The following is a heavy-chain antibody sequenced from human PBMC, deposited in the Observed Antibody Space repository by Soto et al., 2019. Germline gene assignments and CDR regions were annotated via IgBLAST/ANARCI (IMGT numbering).Heavy chain of an antibody. V-gene: IGHV4-34*01. CDR3: ARTSRFAC. J-gene: IGHJ4*02. CDR1: CGSFSNYY. Sequence: QVQLQQWGAGLLKPSETLSLTCAVYCGSFSNYYWSWIRQPPGKGLEWIGEINHSGSTNYNPSLKSRVTMSVDTSKNQFSLKLSSVTAADTAVYYCARTSRFACWGQGTLVTVSS. CDR2: INHSGST. D-gene: IGHD6-6*01.